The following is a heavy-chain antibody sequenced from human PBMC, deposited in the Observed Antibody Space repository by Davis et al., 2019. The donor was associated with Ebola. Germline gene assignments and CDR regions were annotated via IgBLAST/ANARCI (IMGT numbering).Heavy chain of an antibody. V-gene: IGHV4-34*01. CDR1: GESFSAYY. D-gene: IGHD6-19*01. J-gene: IGHJ6*02. CDR3: ASMGIAVAGPLYYYYGMDV. Sequence: GSLRLSCAVYGESFSAYYWNWIRQPPGKGLEWIGEINYSGSINYNPSLESRVTISVDTSKNQFSLKLSSVTVADTAVYYCASMGIAVAGPLYYYYGMDVWGQGTTVTVSS. CDR2: INYSGSI.